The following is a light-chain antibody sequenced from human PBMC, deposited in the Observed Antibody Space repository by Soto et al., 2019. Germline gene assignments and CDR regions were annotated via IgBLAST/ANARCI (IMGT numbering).Light chain of an antibody. Sequence: DIQMTQSPSSLSASVGDRVTITCRASQSISSYLKWYRQKPGKAPKLLIYAASSLQSGVPSRFSGSGSGTDFTLTISSLQPEDFATYYCQQSYSTPRTFGGGTKVEIK. CDR3: QQSYSTPRT. CDR1: QSISSY. CDR2: AAS. J-gene: IGKJ4*01. V-gene: IGKV1-39*01.